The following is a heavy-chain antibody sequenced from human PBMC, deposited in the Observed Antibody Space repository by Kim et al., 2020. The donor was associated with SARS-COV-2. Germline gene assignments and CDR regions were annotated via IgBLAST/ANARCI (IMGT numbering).Heavy chain of an antibody. J-gene: IGHJ6*02. CDR1: GGSFSGYY. D-gene: IGHD3-3*01. Sequence: SETLSLTCAVYGGSFSGYYWSWIRQPPGKGLEWIGEINHSGSTNYNPSLKSRVTISVDTSKNQFSLKLSSVTAADTAVYYCARESYDFWSGYYSSETKYYYYGMDVWCQGTTVTVSS. CDR2: INHSGST. V-gene: IGHV4-34*01. CDR3: ARESYDFWSGYYSSETKYYYYGMDV.